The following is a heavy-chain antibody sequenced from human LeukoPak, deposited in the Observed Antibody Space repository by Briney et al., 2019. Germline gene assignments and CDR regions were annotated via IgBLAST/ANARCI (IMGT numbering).Heavy chain of an antibody. D-gene: IGHD5-18*01. J-gene: IGHJ3*02. CDR2: IYSGDRT. Sequence: GGSLRLSCTASGFTVSNNYMSWVRLPPGKGLEWVSVIYSGDRTYYIDSVKGRFTISRDNAKNSLYLQMNSLRAEDTAVYYCASPGYSYGLGAFDIWGQGTMVTVSS. V-gene: IGHV3-66*01. CDR3: ASPGYSYGLGAFDI. CDR1: GFTVSNNY.